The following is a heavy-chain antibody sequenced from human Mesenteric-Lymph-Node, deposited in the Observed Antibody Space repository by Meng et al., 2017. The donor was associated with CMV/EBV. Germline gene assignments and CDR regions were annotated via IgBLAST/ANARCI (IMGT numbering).Heavy chain of an antibody. CDR1: GFTFSPYV. D-gene: IGHD5-18*01. CDR3: AKDLRGYSHDY. V-gene: IGHV3-23*01. Sequence: GGSLRLSCAASGFTFSPYVMNWVRQAPGKGLEWVSTISGSGETPYYADSVKGRFTVSRDNSKNTLYLQMNSLRAEDTAVYYCAKDLRGYSHDYWGQGTLVTVSS. J-gene: IGHJ4*02. CDR2: ISGSGETP.